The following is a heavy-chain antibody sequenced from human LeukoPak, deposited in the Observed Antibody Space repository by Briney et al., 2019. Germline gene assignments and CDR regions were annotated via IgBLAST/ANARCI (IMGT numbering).Heavy chain of an antibody. V-gene: IGHV3-53*04. D-gene: IGHD1-14*01. CDR3: ARGPTGYYGMDV. CDR2: IYSGGST. CDR1: GFTVSSNY. J-gene: IGHJ6*02. Sequence: GGSLRLSCAASGFTVSSNYMSWVRQAPGKGLEWVSVIYSGGSTYYADTVEGRFTISRHNSKNTLYLQMNSLRAEDTAVYYCARGPTGYYGMDVWGQGTTVTGSS.